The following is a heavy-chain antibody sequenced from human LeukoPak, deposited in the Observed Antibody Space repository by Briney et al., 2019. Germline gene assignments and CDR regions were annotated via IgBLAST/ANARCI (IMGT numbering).Heavy chain of an antibody. Sequence: GRSLRLSCAASGFTFSSYGMHWVRQAPGKGLECVALIWYDGSNKYYADSVKGRFTISRENSKNTLYLQMNSLRAEDTAVYYCARALFNYDSSGLTYWGQGTLVTVSS. D-gene: IGHD3-22*01. CDR2: IWYDGSNK. V-gene: IGHV3-33*01. J-gene: IGHJ4*02. CDR3: ARALFNYDSSGLTY. CDR1: GFTFSSYG.